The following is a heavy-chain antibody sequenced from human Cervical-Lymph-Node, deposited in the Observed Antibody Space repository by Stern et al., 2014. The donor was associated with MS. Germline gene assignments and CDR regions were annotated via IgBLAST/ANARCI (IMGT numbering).Heavy chain of an antibody. V-gene: IGHV3-30*04. J-gene: IGHJ4*02. CDR1: GFIFRNYA. Sequence: MQLVEPGGGVVQPGRSLRLSCAASGFIFRNYAAHWVRQPPGKGLEWVTIISFDGRDKYYTDSVKGRFTVSRDNSKNRLYLEMNSLRLEDTAVYYCAKGGSGSYLDWGQGSLVTVSS. CDR2: ISFDGRDK. D-gene: IGHD1-26*01. CDR3: AKGGSGSYLD.